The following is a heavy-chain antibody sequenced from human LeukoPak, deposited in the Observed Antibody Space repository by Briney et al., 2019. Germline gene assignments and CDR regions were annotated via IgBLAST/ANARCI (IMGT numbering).Heavy chain of an antibody. CDR2: ISGSGSGT. CDR1: GFAFSNYA. D-gene: IGHD6-13*01. CDR3: AKAPRAVGTPIFEY. J-gene: IGHJ4*02. Sequence: GGSLRLSCAAPGFAFSNYAMSWVRQAPGKGLEWVSGISGSGSGTYYSDSVRGRFTISRDNSKNTLYLQMNTLRAEDTAVYYCAKAPRAVGTPIFEYWGQGTLVTVSS. V-gene: IGHV3-23*01.